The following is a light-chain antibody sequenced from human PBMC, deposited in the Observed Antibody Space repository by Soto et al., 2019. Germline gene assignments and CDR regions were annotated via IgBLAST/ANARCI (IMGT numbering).Light chain of an antibody. CDR1: QGISSY. V-gene: IGKV1-12*01. CDR3: QQANSFPFT. J-gene: IGKJ4*01. Sequence: LTQSPSSLSASVGDRVTITCRASQGISSYLAWYQQKPGEAPKLLISAASSLGSGVPSRFSGSGSGTDFTLTISSLQPEDFATYYCQQANSFPFTFGGGTKVDI. CDR2: AAS.